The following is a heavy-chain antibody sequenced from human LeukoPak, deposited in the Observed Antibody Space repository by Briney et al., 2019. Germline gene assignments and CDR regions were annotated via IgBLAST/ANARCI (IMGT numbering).Heavy chain of an antibody. D-gene: IGHD3-9*01. V-gene: IGHV3-30*18. CDR2: ISYDGSTQ. CDR1: GFTFSTCG. CDR3: AKDVANPLSGFERYLDY. J-gene: IGHJ4*02. Sequence: PGGSLRLSCAASGFTFSTCGMHWVRQAPGKGLEWVAIISYDGSTQTFADSVKGRFTISRDNSRNTLYLQMNSLRPEDTAMYYCAKDVANPLSGFERYLDYWGQGTLVTVSS.